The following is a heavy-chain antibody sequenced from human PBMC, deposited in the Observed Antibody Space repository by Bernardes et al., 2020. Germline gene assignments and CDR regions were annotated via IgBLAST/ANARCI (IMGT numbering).Heavy chain of an antibody. J-gene: IGHJ4*02. CDR1: GFTFSSYG. CDR2: ISYDGSNK. V-gene: IGHV3-30*18. Sequence: GGSLRLSCAASGFTFSSYGMHWVRQAPGKGLEWVAVISYDGSNKYYADSVKGRFTISRDNSKNTLYLQMNSLRAEDTAVYYCAKDREAAAGTLDYWGQGTLVSGST. D-gene: IGHD6-13*01. CDR3: AKDREAAAGTLDY.